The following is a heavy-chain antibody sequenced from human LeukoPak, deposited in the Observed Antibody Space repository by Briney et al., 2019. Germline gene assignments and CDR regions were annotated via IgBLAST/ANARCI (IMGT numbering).Heavy chain of an antibody. CDR2: ISGSGGST. CDR3: AKEDGEDIVVVTAWGAVAFDI. V-gene: IGHV3-23*01. J-gene: IGHJ3*02. Sequence: QPGGSLRLSCAASGFTFSSYAMSWVRQAPGKGLEWASAISGSGGSTYYADSVKGRFTISRDNSKNTLYLQMNSLRAEDTAVYYCAKEDGEDIVVVTAWGAVAFDIWGQGTMVTVSS. CDR1: GFTFSSYA. D-gene: IGHD2-21*02.